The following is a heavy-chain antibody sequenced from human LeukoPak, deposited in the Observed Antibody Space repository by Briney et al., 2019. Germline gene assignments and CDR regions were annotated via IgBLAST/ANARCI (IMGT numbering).Heavy chain of an antibody. CDR3: ARRSISGNSWDYFDY. D-gene: IGHD4-23*01. CDR2: MYYSGST. V-gene: IGHV4-59*08. J-gene: IGHJ4*02. CDR1: GASISIYY. Sequence: SSETLSLTCTVSGASISIYYWSWIRQPPGKGLEWIAFMYYSGSTNYNPSPKSRVTISVDTSKNQFSLKLSSVTAADTAVYYCARRSISGNSWDYFDYWGQGTLVTVSS.